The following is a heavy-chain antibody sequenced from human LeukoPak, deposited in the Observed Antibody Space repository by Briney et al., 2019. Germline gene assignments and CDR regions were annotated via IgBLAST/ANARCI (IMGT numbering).Heavy chain of an antibody. D-gene: IGHD6-13*01. CDR3: AREGQQLVHDY. Sequence: GGSLRLSCVASGFTFSISSMSWVRQAPGKGLEWVSYISSCSSSIYDADSVRGRFTISRDNAKNSLYLQMNSLRAEDTAVYYCAREGQQLVHDYWGQGTLVTVSS. CDR1: GFTFSISS. CDR2: ISSCSSSI. J-gene: IGHJ4*02. V-gene: IGHV3-48*04.